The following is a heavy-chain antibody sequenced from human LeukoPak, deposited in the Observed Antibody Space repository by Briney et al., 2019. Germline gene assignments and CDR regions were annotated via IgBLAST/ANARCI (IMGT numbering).Heavy chain of an antibody. J-gene: IGHJ4*02. CDR3: ARHLNYYLDY. V-gene: IGHV3-74*01. D-gene: IGHD3-10*01. CDR1: GFTFSTYW. Sequence: GGSLRLSCAASGFTFSTYWMHWVRQAPGKGLVWVSRISSDGSITSYADSVKGRFTISRDNAKKTLYLQMNSLRAEDAAVYYCARHLNYYLDYWGQGTLVTVSS. CDR2: ISSDGSIT.